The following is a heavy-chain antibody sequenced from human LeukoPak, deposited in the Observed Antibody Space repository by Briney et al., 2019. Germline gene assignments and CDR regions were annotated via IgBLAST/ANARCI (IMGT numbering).Heavy chain of an antibody. V-gene: IGHV3-23*03. Sequence: GGSLRLSCTASGFTFGDYALSWFRQAPGKGLEWVSVIYSGGTTNYADSVKGRFTISRDNSKNTLFLQMNSLRAEDTAVYYCAKQLGYCSDGSCYFPYWGRGTLVTVSS. CDR2: IYSGGTT. CDR3: AKQLGYCSDGSCYFPY. J-gene: IGHJ4*02. CDR1: GFTFGDYA. D-gene: IGHD2-15*01.